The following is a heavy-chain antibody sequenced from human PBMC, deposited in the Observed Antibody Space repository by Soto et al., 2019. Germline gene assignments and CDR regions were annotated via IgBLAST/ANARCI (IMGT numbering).Heavy chain of an antibody. CDR1: GYSFTSYW. Sequence: PGESLKISCKGSGYSFTSYWISWVRQMPGKGLEWMGRIDPSDSYTNYSPPFQGHVTISADKSISTAYLQWSSLKASDTAMYYCARQVVVNYGMDVWGQGTTVTVSS. V-gene: IGHV5-10-1*01. D-gene: IGHD3-22*01. J-gene: IGHJ6*02. CDR3: ARQVVVNYGMDV. CDR2: IDPSDSYT.